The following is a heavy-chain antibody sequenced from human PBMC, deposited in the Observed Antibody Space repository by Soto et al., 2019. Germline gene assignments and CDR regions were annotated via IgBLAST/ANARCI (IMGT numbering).Heavy chain of an antibody. D-gene: IGHD2-2*01. V-gene: IGHV4-39*01. J-gene: IGHJ4*02. CDR3: ASHCSSASCYLPAFDY. CDR2: IYYSGNT. CDR1: GDSISSSSYY. Sequence: PSETLSLTCTVSGDSISSSSYYWGWIRQPPGKGLEWIGSIYYSGNTFYNPSLKSRVTISVVTSMNQFSLKLNSVTAADTAVYYCASHCSSASCYLPAFDYWGQGTLVT.